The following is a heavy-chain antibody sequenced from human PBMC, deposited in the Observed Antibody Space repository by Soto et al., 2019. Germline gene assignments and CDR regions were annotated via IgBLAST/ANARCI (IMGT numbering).Heavy chain of an antibody. Sequence: GGSLRLSCAASGFTFSSFALSWVRQAPEKGLEWVSAISGSGDGTDYADSVKGRFTISRDNSKNTLYLQMNSLRAEDTAVYYCAGPGYSSQDYWGQGALVTVSS. J-gene: IGHJ4*02. V-gene: IGHV3-23*01. CDR1: GFTFSSFA. CDR2: ISGSGDGT. D-gene: IGHD5-18*01. CDR3: AGPGYSSQDY.